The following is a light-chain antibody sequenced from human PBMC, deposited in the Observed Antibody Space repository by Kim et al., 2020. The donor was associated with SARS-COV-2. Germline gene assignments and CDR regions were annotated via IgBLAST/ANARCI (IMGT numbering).Light chain of an antibody. Sequence: RKTATLTCTGNSNNVGYQGAAWLQQHQGHPPKLLFYRNNNRPSGISERLSASRSGNTVSLTITGLQPEDEADYYCSAWDRSLSAWVFGGGTQLTVL. CDR1: SNNVGYQG. CDR2: RNN. J-gene: IGLJ3*02. CDR3: SAWDRSLSAWV. V-gene: IGLV10-54*01.